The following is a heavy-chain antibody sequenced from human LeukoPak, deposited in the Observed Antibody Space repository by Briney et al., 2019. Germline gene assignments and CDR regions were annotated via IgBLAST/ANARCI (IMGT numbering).Heavy chain of an antibody. V-gene: IGHV3-21*01. CDR2: ISSSSSYI. CDR1: GFTFSSYS. Sequence: GGSLRLSCAASGFTFSSYSMNWVRQAPGKGLEWVSSISSSSSYIYYADSVKGRFTISRDNAKNSLYLQMNSLRAEDTAVYYCARDAGSFGAFWDTPLDNVDTAMVTASLPDYWGQGTLVTVSS. D-gene: IGHD5-18*01. CDR3: ARDAGSFGAFWDTPLDNVDTAMVTASLPDY. J-gene: IGHJ4*02.